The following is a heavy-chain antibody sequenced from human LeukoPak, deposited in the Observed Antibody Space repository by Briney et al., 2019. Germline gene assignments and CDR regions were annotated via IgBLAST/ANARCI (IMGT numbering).Heavy chain of an antibody. CDR1: GFTFSDYY. J-gene: IGHJ4*02. V-gene: IGHV3-30-3*01. Sequence: GGSLRLSCAASGFTFSDYYMTWLRQAPGKGLEWVAVISYDGSNKYYADSVKGRFTISRDNSKNTLYLQMNSLRAEDTAVYYCARESVKYCSGGSCYSRTALDYWGQGTLVTVSS. CDR2: ISYDGSNK. CDR3: ARESVKYCSGGSCYSRTALDY. D-gene: IGHD2-15*01.